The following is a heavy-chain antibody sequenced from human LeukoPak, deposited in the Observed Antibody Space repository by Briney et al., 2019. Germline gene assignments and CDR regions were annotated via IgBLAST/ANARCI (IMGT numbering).Heavy chain of an antibody. J-gene: IGHJ5*02. V-gene: IGHV3-13*01. CDR3: ARGGFSGDENWFDP. CDR2: IGTAGDT. CDR1: GFTFSSYD. Sequence: GGSLRLSCAASGFTFSSYDMHWVRQAPGKGLEWVSAIGTAGDTYYPGSVKGRFTISRENAKNSLYLQMNSLRAGDTAVYYCARGGFSGDENWFDPWGQGTLVTVSS. D-gene: IGHD5-12*01.